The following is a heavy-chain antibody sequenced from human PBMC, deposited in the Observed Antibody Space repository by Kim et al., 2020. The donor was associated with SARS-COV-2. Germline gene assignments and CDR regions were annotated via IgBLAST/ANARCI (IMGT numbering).Heavy chain of an antibody. D-gene: IGHD2-15*01. V-gene: IGHV3-48*04. CDR3: VRENYWAFDI. J-gene: IGHJ3*02. Sequence: GGSLRLSCATSGFTLSLYSMSWVRQSPGKGLEWVSHISGTGTITKHADSVRGRFSISSDNAKNSLFLQMKCLRAEDTAVYYCVRENYWAFDIWGQGTLVT. CDR1: GFTLSLYS. CDR2: ISGTGTIT.